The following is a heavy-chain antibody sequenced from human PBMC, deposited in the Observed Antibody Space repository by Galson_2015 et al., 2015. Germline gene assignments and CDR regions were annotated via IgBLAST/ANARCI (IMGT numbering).Heavy chain of an antibody. CDR2: ISYDGSNK. J-gene: IGHJ5*02. Sequence: SLRLSCAASGFTFSSYAMHWVRQAPGKGLEWVAVISYDGSNKYYADSVKGRFTISRDNSKNTLYLQMNSLRAEDTAVYYCARGSRWAMITVGGGPPQFGPWGQGTLVTLPS. CDR1: GFTFSSYA. CDR3: ARGSRWAMITVGGGPPQFGP. V-gene: IGHV3-30-3*01. D-gene: IGHD3-16*01.